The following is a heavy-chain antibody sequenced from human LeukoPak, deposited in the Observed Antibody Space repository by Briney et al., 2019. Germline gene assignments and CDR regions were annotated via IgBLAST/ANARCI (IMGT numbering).Heavy chain of an antibody. V-gene: IGHV1-8*01. Sequence: GASVKVSCKTSGYTFTSYDINWVRQATGQGLEWMGWMNPNTGNTGHAQKFQGRVTMTRNTSISTAYMELSSLSSEDTAMYYCARGGRVFRGGIDYYFDYWGQGTLVTVSS. CDR1: GYTFTSYD. CDR2: MNPNTGNT. D-gene: IGHD3-10*01. CDR3: ARGGRVFRGGIDYYFDY. J-gene: IGHJ4*02.